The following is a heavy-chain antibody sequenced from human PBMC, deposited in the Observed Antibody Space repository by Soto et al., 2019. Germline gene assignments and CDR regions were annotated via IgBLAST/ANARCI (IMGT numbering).Heavy chain of an antibody. D-gene: IGHD3-10*01. V-gene: IGHV3-48*01. J-gene: IGHJ4*02. CDR1: GLTFSSYS. Sequence: EVQLVESGGGLVQPGGSLRLSCAASGLTFSSYSMNWVRQASGKGLEWVSYIRSSSSTIYYADSVKGRFTISLDNAKNSLYLQMNSLRAEDTSVYYCARANYYGSPGDFDYWGQGTLVTVSS. CDR3: ARANYYGSPGDFDY. CDR2: IRSSSSTI.